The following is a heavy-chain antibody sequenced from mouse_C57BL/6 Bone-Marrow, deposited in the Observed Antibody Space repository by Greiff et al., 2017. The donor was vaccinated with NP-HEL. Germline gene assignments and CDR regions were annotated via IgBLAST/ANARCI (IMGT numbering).Heavy chain of an antibody. V-gene: IGHV6-6*01. CDR1: GFTFSDAW. CDR3: TFYYGYY. Sequence: EVKVEESGGGLVQPGGSMKLSCAASGFTFSDAWMDWVRQSPEKGLERVAEIRNKANNHATYYAESVKGRFTISRDDSKSSVYLQMNSLRAEDTGIYYCTFYYGYYWGQGTLVTVSA. CDR2: IRNKANNHAT. D-gene: IGHD2-2*01. J-gene: IGHJ3*01.